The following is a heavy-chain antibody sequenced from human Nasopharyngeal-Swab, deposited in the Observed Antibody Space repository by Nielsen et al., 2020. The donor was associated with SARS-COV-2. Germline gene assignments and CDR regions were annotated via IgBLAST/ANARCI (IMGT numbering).Heavy chain of an antibody. Sequence: SETLSLTCTVSGGSISSSSYYWGWIRQPPGKGLEWIGSIYYSGSTYYNPSLKSRVTISVDTSKNQFSLKLSSVTAADTAVYYCARDSGAIAVAGTVDYWGQGTLVTVSS. CDR3: ARDSGAIAVAGTVDY. D-gene: IGHD6-19*01. J-gene: IGHJ4*02. V-gene: IGHV4-39*07. CDR1: GGSISSSSYY. CDR2: IYYSGST.